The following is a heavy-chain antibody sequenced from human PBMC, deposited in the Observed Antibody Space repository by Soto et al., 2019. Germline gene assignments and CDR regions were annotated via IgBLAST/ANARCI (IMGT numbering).Heavy chain of an antibody. V-gene: IGHV3-33*01. CDR2: IWYDGGNT. D-gene: IGHD3-22*01. CDR3: ARSSGREGYKAVDY. J-gene: IGHJ4*02. Sequence: QVQLVESGGGVVQPGRSLSLSCEASGFTFSSYAMHWVRQAPGKGLEWVAVIWYDGGNTYYADSVKGRFTISRDNSKNTLFLQMNSLRAEDTAVYYCARSSGREGYKAVDYWGQGTLVTVSS. CDR1: GFTFSSYA.